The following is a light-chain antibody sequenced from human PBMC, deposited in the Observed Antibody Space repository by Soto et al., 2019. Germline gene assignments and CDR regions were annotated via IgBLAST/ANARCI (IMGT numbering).Light chain of an antibody. CDR3: SSFTSSSTYV. J-gene: IGLJ1*01. CDR1: SSDIGSYDR. Sequence: QSALTQPPSVSGSPGQSVAISCIGASSDIGSYDRVSWYQQPPGTSPKLIIYDVINRPSGVPDRFSGAKSGNTASLTISGLQTEDEADYYCSSFTSSSTYVFGTGTKVT. CDR2: DVI. V-gene: IGLV2-18*02.